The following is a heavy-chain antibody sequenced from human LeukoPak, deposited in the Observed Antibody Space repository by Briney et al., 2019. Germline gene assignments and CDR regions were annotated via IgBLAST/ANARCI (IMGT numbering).Heavy chain of an antibody. D-gene: IGHD6-13*01. V-gene: IGHV3-23*01. Sequence: GGSLRLSCAASGFTFSSYAMNWVRQAPGKGLEWVSAISGSGGSTYYADSVKGRFTISRDNSKNTLYLQMNSLRAEDTAVYYCAKDLGIAAAATAEYFQHWGQGTLVTVSS. CDR2: ISGSGGST. J-gene: IGHJ1*01. CDR1: GFTFSSYA. CDR3: AKDLGIAAAATAEYFQH.